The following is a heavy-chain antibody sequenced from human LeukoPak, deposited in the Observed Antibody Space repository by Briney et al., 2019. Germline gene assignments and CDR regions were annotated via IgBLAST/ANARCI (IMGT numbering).Heavy chain of an antibody. V-gene: IGHV1-18*01. CDR3: ARSSFCSGGTRYSSLDY. J-gene: IGHJ4*02. Sequence: ASVKVSCKASGYTFTSHGISWVRQAPGQGLEWMGWISTYNANTNYAQKLQGRVTMTTDTSTSTAYMELRSLRSDDTAIYYCARSSFCSGGTRYSSLDYWGQGTLVTVSS. D-gene: IGHD2-15*01. CDR2: ISTYNANT. CDR1: GYTFTSHG.